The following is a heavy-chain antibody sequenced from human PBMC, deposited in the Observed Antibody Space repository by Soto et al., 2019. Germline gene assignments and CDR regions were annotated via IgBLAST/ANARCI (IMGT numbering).Heavy chain of an antibody. D-gene: IGHD3-22*01. CDR1: GFTFSSYA. CDR3: AREPDSSGYYYFDY. CDR2: ISSYGGST. Sequence: EVLLVESGGGLVKPGGPLRLSWAASGFTFSSYAMQWVRQAPGKGLEYVSAISSYGGSTYFENTVKGRFTSSRDNSKNTLYFQMGSLSAEYMAVYYCAREPDSSGYYYFDYWGQGTLVTVSS. V-gene: IGHV3-64*01. J-gene: IGHJ4*02.